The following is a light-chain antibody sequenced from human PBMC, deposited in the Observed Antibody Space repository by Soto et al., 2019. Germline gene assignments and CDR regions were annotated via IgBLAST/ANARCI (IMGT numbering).Light chain of an antibody. J-gene: IGKJ5*01. CDR2: DAS. V-gene: IGKV3-15*01. CDR1: PSVGSY. CDR3: QQYNDWPSIT. Sequence: EIVMTQSPSTLPVSPRERATLSCRASPSVGSYLAWYQQKPGQALRLLIYDASTRATGVPARFSGSGSGTEFTLTISSLQSEDFAVYYCQQYNDWPSITFGQGTRLEIK.